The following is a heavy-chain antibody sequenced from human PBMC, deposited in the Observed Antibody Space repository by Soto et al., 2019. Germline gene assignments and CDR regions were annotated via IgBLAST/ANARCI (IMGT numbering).Heavy chain of an antibody. CDR2: IDNAGTDS. CDR1: GFTLSGRS. J-gene: IGHJ6*04. CDR3: ARGCFGPDV. Sequence: EVQLVESGGGLVQPGGSLRLSCAASGFTLSGRSMHWVRQAPGKGLVWVSGIDNAGTDSTYADSVKGRFTSSRDNAQNMLYLQMNSLRVEDTAVYYCARGCFGPDVWGKGTTVTVSS. V-gene: IGHV3-74*01. D-gene: IGHD3-10*01.